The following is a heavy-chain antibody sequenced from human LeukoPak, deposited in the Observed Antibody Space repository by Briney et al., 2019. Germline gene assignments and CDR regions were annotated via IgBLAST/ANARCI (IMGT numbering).Heavy chain of an antibody. V-gene: IGHV1-46*01. D-gene: IGHD3-10*01. CDR2: ISPSGGST. CDR3: ARLGSGEDDGGWVDY. CDR1: GYTFTRYY. J-gene: IGHJ4*02. Sequence: ASVKVSCKASGYTFTRYYIHWVRQAPGQWLEWMGIISPSGGSTSNAQKFQGRVTMTGDTSTSTVYMELSSLRSEDTAVYYCARLGSGEDDGGWVDYWGQGTLVTVSS.